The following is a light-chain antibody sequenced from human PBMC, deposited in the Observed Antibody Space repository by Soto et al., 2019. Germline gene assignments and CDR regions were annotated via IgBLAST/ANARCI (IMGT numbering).Light chain of an antibody. CDR2: GAS. V-gene: IGKV3-15*01. CDR3: QQYSNWAPVA. CDR1: QSVSSN. J-gene: IGKJ5*01. Sequence: EIVMTQSPATLSVSPGERATLSCRASQSVSSNLAWYQQKPGQAPRLLIYGASTRATGIPARFSGSGSGTEFTLIISSLQSEDFAVYYCQQYSNWAPVAFGQGTRLEMK.